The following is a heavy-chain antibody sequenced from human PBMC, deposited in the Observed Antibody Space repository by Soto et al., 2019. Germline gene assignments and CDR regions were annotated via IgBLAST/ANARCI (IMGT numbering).Heavy chain of an antibody. V-gene: IGHV1-69*12. Sequence: QVQLVQSGAEVKKPGSSVKVSCKASGGTFSSYAISWVRQAPEQGLEWMGGIIPIFGTANYAQKFQGRGTSTADESTSTAYMELSSLRSEDTAVYYCARELNCTNGVCPFDYWGQGTLVTVSS. J-gene: IGHJ4*02. D-gene: IGHD2-8*01. CDR1: GGTFSSYA. CDR3: ARELNCTNGVCPFDY. CDR2: IIPIFGTA.